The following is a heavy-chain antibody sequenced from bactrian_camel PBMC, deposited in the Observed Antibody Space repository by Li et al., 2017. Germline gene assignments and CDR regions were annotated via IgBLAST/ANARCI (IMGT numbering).Heavy chain of an antibody. CDR3: AVGHWGGGVCFPAAGY. V-gene: IGHV3S1*01. CDR2: IATGGLSE. CDR1: GDIYSSYC. J-gene: IGHJ6*01. D-gene: IGHD5*01. Sequence: HVQLVESGGGSVQAGGSLRLSCAASGDIYSSYCMGWFRQTPGGPEREPVALIATGGLSELYADSVKGRFTTSQDSASNTLALQMNSLKPEDTAMYYCAVGHWGGGVCFPAAGYWGQGTQVTVS.